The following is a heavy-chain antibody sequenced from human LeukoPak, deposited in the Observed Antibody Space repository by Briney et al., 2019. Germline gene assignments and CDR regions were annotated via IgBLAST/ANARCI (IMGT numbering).Heavy chain of an antibody. J-gene: IGHJ4*02. Sequence: GSLRLSCAASGFTFSSYSMNWVRQAPGKGLEWVSRINMDGTIISYAGSVEGRFTISRDNSKNTLYLQMNSLRAEDTAVYYCAKVAQPHCSSTSCYESGGYFDYWGQGTLVTVSS. CDR2: INMDGTII. V-gene: IGHV3-74*01. D-gene: IGHD2-2*01. CDR1: GFTFSSYS. CDR3: AKVAQPHCSSTSCYESGGYFDY.